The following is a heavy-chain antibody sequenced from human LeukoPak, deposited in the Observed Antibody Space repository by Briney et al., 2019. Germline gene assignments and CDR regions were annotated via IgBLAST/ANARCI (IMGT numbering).Heavy chain of an antibody. CDR3: ARGGMRIPADFDY. CDR1: GGSISSYY. CDR2: IYYSGST. Sequence: SETLSLTCTVSGGSISSYYWSWIRQSPGKGLEWIGYIYYSGSTNYNPSLKSRVTISVDTSKNQFSLKLSSVTAADTAVYYCARGGMRIPADFDYWGQGTLVTVSS. V-gene: IGHV4-59*01. J-gene: IGHJ4*02. D-gene: IGHD2-15*01.